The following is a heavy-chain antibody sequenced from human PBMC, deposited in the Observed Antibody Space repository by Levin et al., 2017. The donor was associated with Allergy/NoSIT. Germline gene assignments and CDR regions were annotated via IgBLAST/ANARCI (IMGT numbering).Heavy chain of an antibody. V-gene: IGHV3-30*04. CDR1: GFTFSSYA. J-gene: IGHJ4*02. Sequence: GGSLRLSCAASGFTFSSYAMHWVRQAPGKGLEWVAVISYDGSNKYYADSVKGRFTISRDNSKNTLYLQMNSLRAEDTAVYYCAREEGSGSYYPPDYWGQGTLVTVSS. CDR3: AREEGSGSYYPPDY. CDR2: ISYDGSNK. D-gene: IGHD1-26*01.